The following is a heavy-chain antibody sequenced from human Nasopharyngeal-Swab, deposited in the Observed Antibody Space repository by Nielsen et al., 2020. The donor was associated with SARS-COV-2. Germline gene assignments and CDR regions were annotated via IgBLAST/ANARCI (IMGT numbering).Heavy chain of an antibody. Sequence: GESLKISCAASGFTFTNYWMAWIRQDAGKGLEWVANTNQDGTERYYVDSVKGRFTISRDNGQSLLYLQMNSLRAEDTAIYFCVAAVSGTSRTYYDYWGQGSLVTVSS. CDR1: GFTFTNYW. CDR2: TNQDGTER. J-gene: IGHJ4*02. CDR3: VAAVSGTSRTYYDY. V-gene: IGHV3-7*03. D-gene: IGHD3-22*01.